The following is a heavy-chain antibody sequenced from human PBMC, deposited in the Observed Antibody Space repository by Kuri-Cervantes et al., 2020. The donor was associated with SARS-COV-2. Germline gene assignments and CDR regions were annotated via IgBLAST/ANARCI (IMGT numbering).Heavy chain of an antibody. J-gene: IGHJ6*03. Sequence: GGSLRPSCGASGFTFSAYTMNWVRQAPGKALEWISSISGSGSYIYYADSMRGRFTISRDNSKNTLYLQMNSLRAEDTAVYYCARDFDDLYYYYYMDVWGKGTTVTISS. D-gene: IGHD3-3*01. CDR2: ISGSGSYI. CDR3: ARDFDDLYYYYYMDV. CDR1: GFTFSAYT. V-gene: IGHV3-21*01.